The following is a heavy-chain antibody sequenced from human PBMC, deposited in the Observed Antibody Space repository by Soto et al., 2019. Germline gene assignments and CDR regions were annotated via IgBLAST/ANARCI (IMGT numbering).Heavy chain of an antibody. CDR1: GYTFTSYD. V-gene: IGHV1-8*01. Sequence: QVQLVQSGAEVKKPGASVKVSCKASGYTFTSYDINWVRQATGQGLEWMGWMNPNSGNTGYAQKFQGRVTMTRNTSISTAYMELSSLRSEDTAVYYCARDQLVRPPGDYYYYYYGMDVWGQGTTVTVSS. J-gene: IGHJ6*02. CDR2: MNPNSGNT. D-gene: IGHD6-13*01. CDR3: ARDQLVRPPGDYYYYYYGMDV.